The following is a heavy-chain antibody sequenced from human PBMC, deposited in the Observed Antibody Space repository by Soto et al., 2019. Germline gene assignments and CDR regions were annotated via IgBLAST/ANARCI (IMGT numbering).Heavy chain of an antibody. J-gene: IGHJ4*02. Sequence: GGSLRLSCAASGFTFSSYSMNWVRQAPGKGLEWVSYISSSSSTIYYADSVKGRFTISRDNAKNSLYLQMNSLRAEDTAVYYCARSQRQIGVYYFDYWGQGTLVTVSS. CDR2: ISSSSSTI. CDR3: ARSQRQIGVYYFDY. D-gene: IGHD3-16*01. V-gene: IGHV3-48*01. CDR1: GFTFSSYS.